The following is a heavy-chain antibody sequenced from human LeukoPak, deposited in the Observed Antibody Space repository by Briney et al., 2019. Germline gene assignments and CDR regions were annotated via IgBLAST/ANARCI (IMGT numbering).Heavy chain of an antibody. CDR2: IHPNSGGT. J-gene: IGHJ4*02. D-gene: IGHD3/OR15-3a*01. CDR3: AREGSAGLDFDY. Sequence: ASVKVSCKASGYTFTGYYMLWVRQAPGQGLEWMGWIHPNSGGTNYAQKFQDRVTMTRDTSITTAYMELSRLRSDDTAVYYCAREGSAGLDFDYWGQGTLVTVSS. V-gene: IGHV1-2*02. CDR1: GYTFTGYY.